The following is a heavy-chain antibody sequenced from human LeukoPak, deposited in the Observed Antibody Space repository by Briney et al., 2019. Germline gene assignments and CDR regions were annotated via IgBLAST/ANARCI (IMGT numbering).Heavy chain of an antibody. Sequence: SETLSLTCTVSGGSISNSRDYWAWIRQPPGKGLEWIANIYYSGSTYYSPSLKSRVTISVDTSKNQFSLKLSSVTAADTAVYYCGSGYSYGYDYWGQGTLVTVSS. J-gene: IGHJ4*02. CDR1: GGSISNSRDY. CDR3: GSGYSYGYDY. D-gene: IGHD5-18*01. CDR2: IYYSGST. V-gene: IGHV4-39*07.